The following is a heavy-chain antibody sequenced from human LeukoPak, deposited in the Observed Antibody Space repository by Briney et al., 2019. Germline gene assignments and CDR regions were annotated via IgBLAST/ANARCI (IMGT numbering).Heavy chain of an antibody. D-gene: IGHD1-26*01. CDR3: AAVQVGANYYFDY. CDR1: GFTFTISA. Sequence: SVKLSCKASGFTFTISAMQWVRHARGQSLECIGWIFVGSGNTNYAQKSQERVTITRDISTSRAYMELSSVRSEDTAVYYCAAVQVGANYYFDYWGQGTLVTVSS. J-gene: IGHJ4*02. CDR2: IFVGSGNT. V-gene: IGHV1-58*02.